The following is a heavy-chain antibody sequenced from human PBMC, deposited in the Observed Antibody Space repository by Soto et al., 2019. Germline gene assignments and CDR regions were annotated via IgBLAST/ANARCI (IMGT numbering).Heavy chain of an antibody. V-gene: IGHV4-59*01. D-gene: IGHD2-21*02. CDR3: ARDLWGYCGTDCYPLDV. Sequence: SETLSLTCTVSGGSISGYYWSWIRQPPGKGLEWIGYMYNTGSTVYNPSFKSRVTISVDTSKNQFSLKLNSVTAADTAVYYCARDLWGYCGTDCYPLDVWGQETTVT. J-gene: IGHJ6*02. CDR2: MYNTGST. CDR1: GGSISGYY.